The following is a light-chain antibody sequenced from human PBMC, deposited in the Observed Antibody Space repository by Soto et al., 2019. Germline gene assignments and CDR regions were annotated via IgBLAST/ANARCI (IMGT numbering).Light chain of an antibody. V-gene: IGLV2-14*01. CDR2: EVS. CDR1: NIDVDAYKY. Sequence: QSAITQPVSVHGATRQSITIISTTRNIDVDAYKYCGWYRQHPGEAPKLIIYEVSNRPSGISSRFSGAKSGNTASLTISGLQTEDEAEYFCSTYTGKTYFFGSGSKVTGL. J-gene: IGLJ1*01. CDR3: STYTGKTYF.